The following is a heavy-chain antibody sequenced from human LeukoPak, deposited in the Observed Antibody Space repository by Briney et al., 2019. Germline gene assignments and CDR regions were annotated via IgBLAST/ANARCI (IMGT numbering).Heavy chain of an antibody. Sequence: SVTVSFKASGFTFTSSAMQWVRQARGQRLEWLGWIFVGSGDTHYAQRFQERVTITRDMSTRTDYMSLSGLRSEHRAGYDCSGRHLCSGAFEIWGQRTMVTVPS. J-gene: IGHJ3*02. CDR2: IFVGSGDT. V-gene: IGHV1-58*02. CDR1: GFTFTSSA. CDR3: SGRHLCSGAFEI. D-gene: IGHD2-21*01.